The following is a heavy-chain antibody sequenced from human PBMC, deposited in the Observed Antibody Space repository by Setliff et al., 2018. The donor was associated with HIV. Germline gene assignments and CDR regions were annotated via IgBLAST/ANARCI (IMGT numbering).Heavy chain of an antibody. V-gene: IGHV2-70*11. Sequence: SGPTLVNPTQTLTLTCTFSGFSLNTVGMCVSWIRQPPGKALEWLARIDWDDDKYYITSLKTRLTISKDTSKNQVLLTMTNMDPVDSGTYYCALRSVLARLGLADYWGQGTLVTVSS. J-gene: IGHJ4*02. D-gene: IGHD4-17*01. CDR1: GFSLNTVGMC. CDR3: ALRSVLARLGLADY. CDR2: IDWDDDK.